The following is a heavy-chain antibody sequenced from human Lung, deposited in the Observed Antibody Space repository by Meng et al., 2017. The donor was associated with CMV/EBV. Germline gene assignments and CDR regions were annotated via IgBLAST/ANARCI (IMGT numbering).Heavy chain of an antibody. CDR1: GATFSSYA. D-gene: IGHD2-15*01. Sequence: SVKVSXKASGATFSSYAITWVRQAPGQGLEWMGTIIPILAITKYAQKFQGRVTITADKTSSTVYMELSSLRSDDTAVYYCGRYTDNVSVIAATRDYWFDPWGQGXLVTVSS. CDR2: IIPILAIT. J-gene: IGHJ5*02. V-gene: IGHV1-69*04. CDR3: GRYTDNVSVIAATRDYWFDP.